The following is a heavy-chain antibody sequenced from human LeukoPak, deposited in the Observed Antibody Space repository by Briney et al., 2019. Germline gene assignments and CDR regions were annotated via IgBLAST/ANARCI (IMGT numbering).Heavy chain of an antibody. V-gene: IGHV1-2*02. Sequence: ASVKISCKASGYTFIDYYLHWVRQAPGQGLEWMGWVNPNSGGTNYAQKLQGRVTMTTDTSTSTAYMELRSLRSDDTAVYYCAREGGSYPYYYYYYMDVWGKGTTVTVSS. CDR1: GYTFIDYY. CDR3: AREGGSYPYYYYYYMDV. J-gene: IGHJ6*03. CDR2: VNPNSGGT. D-gene: IGHD1-26*01.